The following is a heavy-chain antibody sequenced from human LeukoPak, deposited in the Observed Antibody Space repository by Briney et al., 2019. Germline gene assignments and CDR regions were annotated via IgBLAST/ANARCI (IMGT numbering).Heavy chain of an antibody. Sequence: ASVKVSCKAFGYTFTSYGISWVRQAPGQGLEWMGWISAYNGNTNYAQKLQGRVTMTTDTSTSTAYMELRSLRSDDTAVYYCARDYGDYGAYYYYGMDVWGQGTTVTVSS. V-gene: IGHV1-18*01. D-gene: IGHD4-17*01. CDR2: ISAYNGNT. CDR3: ARDYGDYGAYYYYGMDV. J-gene: IGHJ6*02. CDR1: GYTFTSYG.